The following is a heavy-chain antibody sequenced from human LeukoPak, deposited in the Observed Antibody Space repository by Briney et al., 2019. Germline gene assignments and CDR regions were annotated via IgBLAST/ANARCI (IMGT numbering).Heavy chain of an antibody. Sequence: GASVKVSCKASGYTLTSYYMHWVRQAPGQGLEWMGIINPSGGSTSYAQKFQGRVTMTRDTSTSTVYMELSSLRSEDTAVYYCARAPDTAMPSSLYSYGMDVWGQGTTVTVSS. D-gene: IGHD5-18*01. V-gene: IGHV1-46*01. J-gene: IGHJ6*02. CDR2: INPSGGST. CDR3: ARAPDTAMPSSLYSYGMDV. CDR1: GYTLTSYY.